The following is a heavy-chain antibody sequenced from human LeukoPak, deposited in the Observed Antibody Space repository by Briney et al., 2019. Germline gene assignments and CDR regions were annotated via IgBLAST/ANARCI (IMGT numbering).Heavy chain of an antibody. Sequence: PGGSLRLSCAASGFTFSSYWMHWVRQAPGKGLVWVSSVGTSTSYIYYADSVKGRFTISRDNAKNSVYLQLNSLRPEDTAMYYCVSMVRGIGYWGQGTLVTVSS. CDR3: VSMVRGIGY. J-gene: IGHJ4*02. CDR1: GFTFSSYW. V-gene: IGHV3-21*01. D-gene: IGHD3-10*01. CDR2: VGTSTSYI.